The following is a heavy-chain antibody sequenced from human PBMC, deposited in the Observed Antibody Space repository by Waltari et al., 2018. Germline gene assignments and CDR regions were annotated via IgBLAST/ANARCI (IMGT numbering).Heavy chain of an antibody. CDR1: GFRLSDYW. D-gene: IGHD2-2*01. J-gene: IGHJ4*02. CDR3: ATSSFWRFDY. CDR2: IKEDGSET. V-gene: IGHV3-7*01. Sequence: EVRLVDSGGGLVQPGGSLSLSCAASGFRLSDYWMSWVRQAPGKGLEWVASIKEDGSETYYVDSVKGRFTISRDNAKNSMYLQINSLRAEDTAVYYSATSSFWRFDYWGQGTLVTVSS.